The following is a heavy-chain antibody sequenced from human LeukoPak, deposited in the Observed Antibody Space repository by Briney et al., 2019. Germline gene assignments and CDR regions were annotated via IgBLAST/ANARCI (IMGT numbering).Heavy chain of an antibody. V-gene: IGHV3-73*01. Sequence: GESLRLSCAASGFTFSGSAMHWVRQASGKGLEWVGRIRSKANSYATAYVASVKGRFTISRDDSKNTAYLQMNSLRAEDTAVYYCAKEMATIRAFDFWGQGTMVTVSS. D-gene: IGHD5-24*01. CDR3: AKEMATIRAFDF. CDR2: IRSKANSYAT. CDR1: GFTFSGSA. J-gene: IGHJ3*01.